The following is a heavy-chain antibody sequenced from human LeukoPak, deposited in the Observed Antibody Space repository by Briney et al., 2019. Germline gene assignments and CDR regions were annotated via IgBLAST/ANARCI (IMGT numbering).Heavy chain of an antibody. D-gene: IGHD3-10*01. Sequence: AETLSLTCTVSGGSISSSSYYWGWVRQPRGKGLEWIGRIYYSGSTNYNPSLNSRVTISVDPSKNQLSLKLSSATAADTAVYYCARNYYGSGSYYNYWGQGTLVTVSS. CDR1: GGSISSSSYY. V-gene: IGHV4-39*07. CDR2: IYYSGST. CDR3: ARNYYGSGSYYNY. J-gene: IGHJ4*02.